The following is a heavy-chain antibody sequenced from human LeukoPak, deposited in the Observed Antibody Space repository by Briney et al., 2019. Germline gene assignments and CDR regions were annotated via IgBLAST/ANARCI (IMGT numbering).Heavy chain of an antibody. V-gene: IGHV3-30-3*01. Sequence: GRSLRLSCAASGFTFSSYAMHWVRQAPGKGLEWVAVISYDGSNKYYADSVKGRFTISRDNSKNTLYLQMNSLRAEDTAVYYCARDQHDSSGYYTDYWGQGNPGHRLL. CDR2: ISYDGSNK. J-gene: IGHJ4*02. CDR3: ARDQHDSSGYYTDY. CDR1: GFTFSSYA. D-gene: IGHD3-22*01.